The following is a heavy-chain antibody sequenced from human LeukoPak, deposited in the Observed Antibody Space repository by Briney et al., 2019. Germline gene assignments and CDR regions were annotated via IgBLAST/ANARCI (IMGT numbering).Heavy chain of an antibody. D-gene: IGHD2-15*01. V-gene: IGHV4-39*07. J-gene: IGHJ4*02. CDR2: IYYSGST. CDR3: ARDAWEDCSGGSCYYY. Sequence: SETLSLTCTVSGDSISSSNSYWGWIRQPPGKGLEWIGSIYYSGSTYYNPSLKSRVTISVDTSKNQFSLKLSSVTAADTAVYYCARDAWEDCSGGSCYYYWGQGTLVTVSS. CDR1: GDSISSSNSY.